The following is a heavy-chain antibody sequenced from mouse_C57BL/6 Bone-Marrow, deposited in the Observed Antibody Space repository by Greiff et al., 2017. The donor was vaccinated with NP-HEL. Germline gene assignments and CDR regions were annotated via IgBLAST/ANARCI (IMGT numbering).Heavy chain of an antibody. V-gene: IGHV5-9-1*02. CDR2: ISSGGDYI. CDR1: GFTFSSYA. Sequence: DVMLVESGEGLVKPGGSLKLSCAASGFTFSSYAMSWVRQTPEKRLEWVAYISSGGDYIYYADTVKGRFTISRDNARNTLYLQMSSLKSEDTAMYYCTRGLGYGRGYYFDYWGQGTTLTVSS. J-gene: IGHJ2*01. D-gene: IGHD2-2*01. CDR3: TRGLGYGRGYYFDY.